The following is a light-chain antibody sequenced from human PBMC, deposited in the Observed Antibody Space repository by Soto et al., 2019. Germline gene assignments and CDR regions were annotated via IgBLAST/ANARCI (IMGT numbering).Light chain of an antibody. CDR1: SXXXXXXXY. CDR2: HVT. J-gene: IGLJ1*01. CDR3: CSLTTSHTYV. V-gene: IGLV2-14*03. Sequence: QSALTQXXXVXGSPGQSXXXXXTGTSXXXXXXXYVSWYQXHXGKAPXLMIYHVTYRPSGVSNRYSGSKSGNSASLTISGLQADDEADYYCCSLTTSHTYVFGSGTKLTVL.